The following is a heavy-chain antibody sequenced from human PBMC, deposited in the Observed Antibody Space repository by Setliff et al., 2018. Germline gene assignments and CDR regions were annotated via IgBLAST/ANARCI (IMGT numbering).Heavy chain of an antibody. V-gene: IGHV4-39*01. J-gene: IGHJ4*02. D-gene: IGHD6-19*01. Sequence: SETLSLTCTVSGASISTNSYYWGWIRQPPGKGLEWIGTLYYTGSTYYNPSLKSRVAISVDTSKNQSSLKVNSVTAADTAVYYCANYSSGNFDYWGQGTLVTVSS. CDR1: GASISTNSYY. CDR2: LYYTGST. CDR3: ANYSSGNFDY.